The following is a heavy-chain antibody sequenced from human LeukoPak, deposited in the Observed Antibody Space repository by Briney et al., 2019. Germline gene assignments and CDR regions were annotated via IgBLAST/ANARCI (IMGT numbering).Heavy chain of an antibody. CDR1: GYTFTSYA. V-gene: IGHV1-3*01. J-gene: IGHJ3*02. CDR2: INAGNGNT. Sequence: GASVNVSCKASGYTFTSYAIHWVRQAPGQRLEWMGWINAGNGNTKYSQKFQGRVTITRDTSASTAYMELSSLRSEDTAVYYCAKAFGSRKAFDIWGQGTMVTVSS. CDR3: AKAFGSRKAFDI. D-gene: IGHD1-14*01.